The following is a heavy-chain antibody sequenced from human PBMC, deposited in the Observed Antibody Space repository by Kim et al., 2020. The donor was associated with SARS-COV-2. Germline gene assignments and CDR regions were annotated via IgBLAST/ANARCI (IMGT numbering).Heavy chain of an antibody. Sequence: SSVKVSCKAPGDTLSNYAIIWVRQAPGQGLEWMGGLIPIYGAPHYAQKFQGRVTITADNFTSTAYTELGTLRSEDTAVYYFSMSHDYYDTCGYYFTYYY. CDR3: SMSHDYYDTCGYYFTYYY. D-gene: IGHD3-22*01. J-gene: IGHJ6*01. CDR1: GDTLSNYA. CDR2: LIPIYGAP. V-gene: IGHV1-69*06.